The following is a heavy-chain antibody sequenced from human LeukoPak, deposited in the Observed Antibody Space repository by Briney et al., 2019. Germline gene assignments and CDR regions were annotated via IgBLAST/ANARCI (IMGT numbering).Heavy chain of an antibody. CDR3: ARDPSSSWYSLPASYGMDV. V-gene: IGHV1-46*01. J-gene: IGHJ6*02. CDR1: GYTFTSYY. D-gene: IGHD6-13*01. Sequence: GASVKVSCKASGYTFTSYYMHWVRQAPGQGLEWMGIINPSGGSTSYAQKFRGRVTMTRDTSTSTVYMELSSLRSEDTAVYYCARDPSSSWYSLPASYGMDVWGQGTTVTVSS. CDR2: INPSGGST.